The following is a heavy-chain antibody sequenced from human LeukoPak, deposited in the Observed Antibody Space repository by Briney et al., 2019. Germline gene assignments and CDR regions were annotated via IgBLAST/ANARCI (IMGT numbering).Heavy chain of an antibody. D-gene: IGHD4-17*01. Sequence: SVKVSCKASRGTFSSNAISWVRQAPGQGLEWMGGIIPIFDTTNYAQKFQGRVTITADESTSTAYMELSSLRSEDTAVYYCARVQLSPYYGDYVDYWGQGTLVTVSS. V-gene: IGHV1-69*01. J-gene: IGHJ4*02. CDR2: IIPIFDTT. CDR1: RGTFSSNA. CDR3: ARVQLSPYYGDYVDY.